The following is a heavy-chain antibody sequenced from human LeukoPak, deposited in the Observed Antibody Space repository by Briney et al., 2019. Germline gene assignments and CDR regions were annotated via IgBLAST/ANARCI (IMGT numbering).Heavy chain of an antibody. CDR3: ASTGPTYYYDSSGSPPFDY. CDR1: GYSFTSYW. V-gene: IGHV5-51*01. D-gene: IGHD3-22*01. Sequence: GESLKISCKGSGYSFTSYWIGWVRQMPGKGLEWMGIIYPGDSDTRYSPSFQGQVTISADKSISTAYLQWSSLKASDTAMYYCASTGPTYYYDSSGSPPFDYWGQGTLVTVSS. J-gene: IGHJ4*02. CDR2: IYPGDSDT.